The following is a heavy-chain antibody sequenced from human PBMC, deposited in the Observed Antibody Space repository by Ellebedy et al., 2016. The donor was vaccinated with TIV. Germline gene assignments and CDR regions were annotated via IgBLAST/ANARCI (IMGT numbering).Heavy chain of an antibody. D-gene: IGHD3-3*01. CDR2: INAGNGNT. Sequence: AASVKVSCKASGYTFTSYAMHWVRQAPGQRLEWMGWINAGNGNTKYSQKLQGRVTMTTDTSTSTAYMELRSLRSDDTAVYYCARVFEGTFYYYYGMDVWGQGTTVTVSS. CDR1: GYTFTSYA. V-gene: IGHV1-3*01. CDR3: ARVFEGTFYYYYGMDV. J-gene: IGHJ6*02.